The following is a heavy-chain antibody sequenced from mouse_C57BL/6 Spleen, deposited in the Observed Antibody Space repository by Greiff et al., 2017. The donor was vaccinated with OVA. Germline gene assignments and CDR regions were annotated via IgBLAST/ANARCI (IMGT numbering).Heavy chain of an antibody. D-gene: IGHD2-1*01. Sequence: VQLQQSGAELVRPGSSVKLSCKASGYTFTSYWMNWVKQRPIQGLEWIGNIDPSDSETNYNQKFKDKATLTVDKSSSTDYMQLSSLTSEYSAVEYRERDGNYEFAYWGQGTLVTVAA. CDR2: IDPSDSET. V-gene: IGHV1-52*01. CDR1: GYTFTSYW. CDR3: ERDGNYEFAY. J-gene: IGHJ3*01.